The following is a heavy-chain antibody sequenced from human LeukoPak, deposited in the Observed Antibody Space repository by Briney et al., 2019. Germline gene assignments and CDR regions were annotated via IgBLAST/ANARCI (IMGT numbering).Heavy chain of an antibody. CDR2: INPNSGGT. V-gene: IGHV1-2*02. CDR1: GYTFTGYY. Sequence: ASVKVSCKASGYTFTGYYMHWVRQAPGQGLEWMGWINPNSGGTNYAQKFQGRVTMTRDTSISTAYMELSRLRSDDTAVYYCATCGWSISDILTGYPQIPDYWGQGTLVTVSS. CDR3: ATCGWSISDILTGYPQIPDY. D-gene: IGHD3-9*01. J-gene: IGHJ4*02.